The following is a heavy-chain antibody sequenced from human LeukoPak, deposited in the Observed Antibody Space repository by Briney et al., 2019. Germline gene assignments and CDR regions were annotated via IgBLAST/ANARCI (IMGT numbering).Heavy chain of an antibody. V-gene: IGHV4-4*07. CDR1: GGSINSYY. Sequence: SETLSLTRTVSGGSINSYYWSWIRQPAGKGLEWIGRIYTSGSTNYNPSLKSRVTMSVDTSKNQFSLKLSSVTAADTAVYYCARSLAVRLFDYWGQGTLVTVSS. J-gene: IGHJ4*02. D-gene: IGHD6-6*01. CDR3: ARSLAVRLFDY. CDR2: IYTSGST.